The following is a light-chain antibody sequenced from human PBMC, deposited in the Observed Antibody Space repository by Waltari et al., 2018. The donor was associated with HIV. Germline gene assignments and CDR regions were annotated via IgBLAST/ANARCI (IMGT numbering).Light chain of an antibody. J-gene: IGKJ5*01. CDR3: QQYGRSPIT. CDR1: QSGSGTY. Sequence: EILLTQSPGTLSLSPGERATLSCRASQSGSGTYLAWYQQKPGQAPRLLIYGTSSRATGTPIRFSGSGSGTDYTLTITTLEPEDFAVYFWQQYGRSPITFGQGTRLETK. V-gene: IGKV3-20*01. CDR2: GTS.